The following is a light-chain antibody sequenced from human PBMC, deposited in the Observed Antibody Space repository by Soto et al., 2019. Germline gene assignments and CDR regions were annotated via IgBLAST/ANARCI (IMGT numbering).Light chain of an antibody. CDR3: QQYDHLPVT. Sequence: IQMTQSPASLSASVGDRVTITCQASQEISNYVNWYQQKPGKAPTLLIYDEFNLQKGVTARFSGSGSGTDFTFTISSLQPEDIATYYCQQYDHLPVTFGQGTRLEIK. CDR1: QEISNY. CDR2: DEF. J-gene: IGKJ5*01. V-gene: IGKV1-33*01.